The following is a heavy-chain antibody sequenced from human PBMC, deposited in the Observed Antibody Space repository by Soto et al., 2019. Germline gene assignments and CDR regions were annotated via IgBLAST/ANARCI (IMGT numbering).Heavy chain of an antibody. D-gene: IGHD3-16*01. V-gene: IGHV3-30*18. CDR2: ISYDGKEK. J-gene: IGHJ4*02. Sequence: QVRLVESGGGVVQPGRSLRLSCAASGFNIKSFGMHWVRQAPGKGLEWIAFISYDGKEKQYADSVKGRFTVSTDNSXTLFLQMDGLRGEDTAVYFCAKDLSYGTDWPYFDRRGQGTLVIVSS. CDR1: GFNIKSFG. CDR3: AKDLSYGTDWPYFDR.